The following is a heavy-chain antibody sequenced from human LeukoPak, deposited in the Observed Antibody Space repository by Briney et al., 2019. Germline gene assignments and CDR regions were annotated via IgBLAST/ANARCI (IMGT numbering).Heavy chain of an antibody. D-gene: IGHD3/OR15-3a*01. CDR1: GGSISSYY. Sequence: SETLSLTCTVSGGSISSYYWSWIRQPPGKGLEWIGYIYYSGSTNYNPSLKSRVTISVDTSKNQFSLKLSSVTAADTAVYYCARWTHYYWYFDLWGRGTLVTVSS. CDR3: ARWTHYYWYFDL. J-gene: IGHJ2*01. CDR2: IYYSGST. V-gene: IGHV4-59*12.